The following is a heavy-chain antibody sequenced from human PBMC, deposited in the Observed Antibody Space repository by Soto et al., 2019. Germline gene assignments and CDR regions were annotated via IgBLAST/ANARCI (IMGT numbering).Heavy chain of an antibody. CDR2: IYYSGST. J-gene: IGHJ3*02. D-gene: IGHD6-19*01. V-gene: IGHV4-59*08. Sequence: PLEMLSVTCTVVGGSISSYYWSWIRQPPGKGLEWIGYIYYSGSTNYNPSLKSRVTISVDTSKNQFSLKLSSVTAADTAVYYRARRKQWLGDAFDIWGQGTMVTVSS. CDR3: ARRKQWLGDAFDI. CDR1: GGSISSYY.